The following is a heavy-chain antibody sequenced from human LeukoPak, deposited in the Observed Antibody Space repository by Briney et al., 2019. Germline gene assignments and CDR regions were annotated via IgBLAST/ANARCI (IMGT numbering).Heavy chain of an antibody. D-gene: IGHD6-6*01. Sequence: SQTLSLTCAISGDSVSSNSAAWNWIRQSPSRGLEWLGRTYYRSKWYNDYAVSVKSRITINPDTSKNQFSLQLNSVTPEGTAVYYCARARYSSSSRYYYYGRDVWGQGTTVTVSS. CDR2: TYYRSKWYN. V-gene: IGHV6-1*01. CDR3: ARARYSSSSRYYYYGRDV. J-gene: IGHJ6*02. CDR1: GDSVSSNSAA.